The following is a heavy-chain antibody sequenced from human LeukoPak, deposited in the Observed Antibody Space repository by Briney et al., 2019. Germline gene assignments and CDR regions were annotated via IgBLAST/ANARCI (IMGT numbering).Heavy chain of an antibody. Sequence: SETLSLTCTVSGGSISSYYWSWIRQPPGKGLEWIGYIYYSGSTNYNPSLKSRVTISVDTSKNQFSLKLSSVTAADTAVYYCASRAGTDYYYYYYMDVWGKGTTVTVSS. CDR1: GGSISSYY. V-gene: IGHV4-59*01. J-gene: IGHJ6*03. CDR2: IYYSGST. D-gene: IGHD6-13*01. CDR3: ASRAGTDYYYYYYMDV.